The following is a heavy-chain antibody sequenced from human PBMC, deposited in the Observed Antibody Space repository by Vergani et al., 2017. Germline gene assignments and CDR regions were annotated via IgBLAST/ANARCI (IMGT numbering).Heavy chain of an antibody. CDR3: ARXEGGWKVAAEYFQH. V-gene: IGHV3-66*01. Sequence: EVQLVESGGGLVQPGGSLTLSCAASGFTVSTDYFSWVRQAPGKGLEWVSILYRGAFTSYTDSVKGRFTISRDNSKNTLYLQMNSLRAEDTAVYYCARXEGGWKVAAEYFQHWGQGTLVTVSS. CDR1: GFTVSTDY. D-gene: IGHD6-19*01. CDR2: LYRGAFT. J-gene: IGHJ1*01.